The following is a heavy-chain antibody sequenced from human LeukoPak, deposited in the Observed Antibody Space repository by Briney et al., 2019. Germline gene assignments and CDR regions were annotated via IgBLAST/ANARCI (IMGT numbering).Heavy chain of an antibody. CDR1: GYSFSAYT. V-gene: IGHV1-18*01. Sequence: ASVKVSCKASGYSFSAYTVSWVRQAPGQGLEWMALITVYNNKTDYAQKFEGRVTVTTDTSTSAAYMELRSLTSDDTAVYYCARQRFGDVHAFDVWGQGTVVSVS. J-gene: IGHJ3*01. CDR2: ITVYNNKT. D-gene: IGHD3-10*01. CDR3: ARQRFGDVHAFDV.